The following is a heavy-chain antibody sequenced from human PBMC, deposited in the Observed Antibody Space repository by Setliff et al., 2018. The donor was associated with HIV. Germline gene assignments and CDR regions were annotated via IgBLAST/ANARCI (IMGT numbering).Heavy chain of an antibody. J-gene: IGHJ3*01. D-gene: IGHD1-20*01. CDR3: AKHWRIESDNSDAFDV. Sequence: GGSLRLSCEASGFNFATAWMNWVRRAPGKGLEWVARIRGEADGGETEYAAPVKGRFTVSRDDSKNTLYLQMNSLKTDDTAFYFCAKHWRIESDNSDAFDVWGQGTLVTVSS. CDR1: GFNFATAW. V-gene: IGHV3-15*01. CDR2: IRGEADGGET.